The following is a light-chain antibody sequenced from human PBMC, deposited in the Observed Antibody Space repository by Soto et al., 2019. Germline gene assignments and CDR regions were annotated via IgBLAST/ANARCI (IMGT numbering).Light chain of an antibody. V-gene: IGKV3-20*01. J-gene: IGKJ1*01. CDR2: GSS. Sequence: EIVLTQSPGTLSLSPGERATISCMASQSLNSFYLAWYQQKPGQAPRLLIYGSSNRATGIPDRFSGSGSGTDFTLTISRLDPEDFAVYYCQQYDISPRTFGQGTKVDIK. CDR3: QQYDISPRT. CDR1: QSLNSFY.